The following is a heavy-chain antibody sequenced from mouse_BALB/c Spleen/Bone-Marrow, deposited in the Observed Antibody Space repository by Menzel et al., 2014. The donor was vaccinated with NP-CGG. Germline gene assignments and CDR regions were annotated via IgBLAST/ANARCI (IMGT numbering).Heavy chain of an antibody. J-gene: IGHJ2*01. CDR3: ARGGLWSSFDY. V-gene: IGHV5-12*02. Sequence: EVKLMESGGGLVQPGGSLKLSCATSGFTFSDYYMYWVRQTPEKRLEWVAYISNGGGSTYYPDTVKGRFTISRDNAKNTLYLQMGRLKSEDTAMYYCARGGLWSSFDYWGQGTTLTVSS. D-gene: IGHD1-1*02. CDR1: GFTFSDYY. CDR2: ISNGGGST.